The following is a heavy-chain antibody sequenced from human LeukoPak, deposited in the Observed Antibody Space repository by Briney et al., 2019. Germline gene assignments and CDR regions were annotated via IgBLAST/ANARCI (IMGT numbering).Heavy chain of an antibody. J-gene: IGHJ6*02. V-gene: IGHV4-34*01. Sequence: PSETLSLTCAVYGGSFTDYYWSWIRQPPGKGLEWIGEINDSGNTNYNPSLKSRVSMSVDTSKNQFSLKLTSVTAADTAVYYCARDAGPSEPTGYSSSWSGYYYYYGMDVWDQGTTVTVSS. D-gene: IGHD6-13*01. CDR1: GGSFTDYY. CDR2: INDSGNT. CDR3: ARDAGPSEPTGYSSSWSGYYYYYGMDV.